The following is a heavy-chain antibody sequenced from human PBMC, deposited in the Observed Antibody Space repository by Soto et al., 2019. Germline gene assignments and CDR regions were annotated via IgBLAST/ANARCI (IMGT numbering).Heavy chain of an antibody. CDR3: AKRLSTAYCGGDCYFDFDY. V-gene: IGHV3-23*01. Sequence: GGSLRLSCAASGFTFSSYAMSWVRQAPGKGLEWVSAISGSGGSTYYADSVKGRFTISRDNSKNTLYLQMNSLRAEDTAVYYCAKRLSTAYCGGDCYFDFDYWGQGTLVTVSS. D-gene: IGHD2-21*02. CDR2: ISGSGGST. CDR1: GFTFSSYA. J-gene: IGHJ4*02.